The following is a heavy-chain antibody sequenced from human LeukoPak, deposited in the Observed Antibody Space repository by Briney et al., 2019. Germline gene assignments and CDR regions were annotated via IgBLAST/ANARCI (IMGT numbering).Heavy chain of an antibody. CDR3: AKAAVPGSKYYFDH. V-gene: IGHV3-23*01. D-gene: IGHD3-10*01. J-gene: IGHJ4*02. CDR1: GFTFSSYA. Sequence: GGSLRLSCAASGFTFSSYAMSWVRQAPGKGLEWVSGISGSGSSTYYADSVKGRFTISRDNSKNTLYLQMNTLRAEDTAVYYCAKAAVPGSKYYFDHRGQGTLVTVPS. CDR2: ISGSGSST.